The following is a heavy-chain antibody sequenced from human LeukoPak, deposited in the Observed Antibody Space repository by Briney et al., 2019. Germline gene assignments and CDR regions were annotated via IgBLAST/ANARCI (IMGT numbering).Heavy chain of an antibody. D-gene: IGHD3-22*01. J-gene: IGHJ4*02. Sequence: SETLSLTCAVYGGSFSDYYWSWIREPPGKGLEWRGEINHSGSTNYNPSLKSRVTISVDTSKNQFSLKLSSVTAADTAVYYCAYLGGDSSGYYTFDYWGQGTLVTVSS. V-gene: IGHV4-34*01. CDR3: AYLGGDSSGYYTFDY. CDR2: INHSGST. CDR1: GGSFSDYY.